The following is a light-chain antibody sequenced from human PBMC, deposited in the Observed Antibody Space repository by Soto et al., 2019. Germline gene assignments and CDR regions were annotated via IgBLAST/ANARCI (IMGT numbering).Light chain of an antibody. CDR3: QSFDSSPNGFWV. CDR2: GNS. V-gene: IGLV1-40*01. CDR1: SSNIGAGYD. Sequence: QSVLTQPPSVSGAPGQRVTISCTGSSSNIGAGYDVHWYQQLPGTAPKLLIYGNSNRPSGVPDRFSGSKSGTSASLAITGLQAEDEADYCCQSFDSSPNGFWVFGGGTKVTVL. J-gene: IGLJ3*02.